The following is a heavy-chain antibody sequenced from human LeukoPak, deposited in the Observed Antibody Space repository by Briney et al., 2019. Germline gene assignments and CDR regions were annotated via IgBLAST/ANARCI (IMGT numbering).Heavy chain of an antibody. CDR1: GFTFSGSA. V-gene: IGHV3-73*01. CDR3: TRHNTLWGSGAVAGTIWFDP. J-gene: IGHJ5*02. CDR2: IRSKANSYAT. D-gene: IGHD6-19*01. Sequence: PGGSLRLSCAASGFTFSGSAMHWVRQASGKGLEWVGRIRSKANSYATAYAASVEGRFTISRDDSKNTAYLQMNSLKTEDTAVYYCTRHNTLWGSGAVAGTIWFDPWGQGTLVTVSS.